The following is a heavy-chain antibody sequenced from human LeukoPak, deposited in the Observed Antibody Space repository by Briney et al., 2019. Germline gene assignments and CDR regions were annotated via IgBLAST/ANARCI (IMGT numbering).Heavy chain of an antibody. D-gene: IGHD2-2*01. V-gene: IGHV1-18*01. J-gene: IGHJ4*02. Sequence: GASVKVSCKASGYTFTSYGISWVRQAPGQGLEWMGWISAYNGNANYAQKLQGRVTMTTDTSTSTAYMELRSLRSDDTAVYYCARDLGYCSSTSCPYYFDYWGQGTLVTVSS. CDR2: ISAYNGNA. CDR1: GYTFTSYG. CDR3: ARDLGYCSSTSCPYYFDY.